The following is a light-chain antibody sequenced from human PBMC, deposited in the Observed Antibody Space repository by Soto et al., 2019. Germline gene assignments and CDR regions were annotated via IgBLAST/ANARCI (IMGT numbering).Light chain of an antibody. CDR2: EVS. CDR1: SSDVGGYNY. V-gene: IGLV2-14*01. J-gene: IGLJ1*01. Sequence: QSALTQPASVSGSPGQSITISCTGTSSDVGGYNYVSWYQQHPGKAPKLMIYEVSNRPSGVSNRFSGSKSGNTASLTISGFQAEDEDDYYCSSYTSSSTYVFGTGTKLTVL. CDR3: SSYTSSSTYV.